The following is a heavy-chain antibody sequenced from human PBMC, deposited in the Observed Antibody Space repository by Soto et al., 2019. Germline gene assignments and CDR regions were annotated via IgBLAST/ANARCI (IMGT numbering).Heavy chain of an antibody. D-gene: IGHD3-10*01. V-gene: IGHV4-31*03. CDR2: IYYSGST. CDR3: ARGRPLWFGELLYSVKNWFDP. CDR1: GGSISSGGYY. J-gene: IGHJ5*02. Sequence: PSETLSLTCTVSGGSISSGGYYWSWIRQHPGKGLEWIGYIYYSGSTYYNPSLKSRVTISVDTSKNQFSLKLSSVTAADTAVYYCARGRPLWFGELLYSVKNWFDPWGQGTLVTVSS.